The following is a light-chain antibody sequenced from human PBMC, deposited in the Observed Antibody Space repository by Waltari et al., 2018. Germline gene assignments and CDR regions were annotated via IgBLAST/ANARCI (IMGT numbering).Light chain of an antibody. CDR2: GNK. J-gene: IGLJ2*01. CDR3: SSYSSRSTLI. Sequence: QSVLTQPPSMSGAPEQTVTIPCSGTKSNLCSGDPVHWYRVPPGTSPQLLIFGNKNRPSGVSDRFSASKSGASASLVISGLQAEDEADYYCSSYSSRSTLIFGGGTKLTVL. CDR1: KSNLCSGDP. V-gene: IGLV1-40*01.